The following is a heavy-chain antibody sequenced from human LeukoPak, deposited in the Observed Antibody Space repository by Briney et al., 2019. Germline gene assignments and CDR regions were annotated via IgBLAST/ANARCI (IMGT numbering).Heavy chain of an antibody. CDR3: ARDWFHAIDY. CDR2: ISRTGSYI. V-gene: IGHV3-21*01. Sequence: GGSLRLSCAASGFTFSSYSMNWVRQAPGKGLEWVSSISRTGSYIYYADLVKGRFTISRDNAKNTLYLQMNSLRDEDTAVYYCARDWFHAIDYWGRGTLVTVSS. J-gene: IGHJ4*02. CDR1: GFTFSSYS. D-gene: IGHD2/OR15-2a*01.